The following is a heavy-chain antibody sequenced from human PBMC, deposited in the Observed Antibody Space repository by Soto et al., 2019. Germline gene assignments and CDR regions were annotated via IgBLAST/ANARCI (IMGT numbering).Heavy chain of an antibody. D-gene: IGHD1-7*01. CDR2: MNPNSGNT. CDR1: GYTFTSYD. V-gene: IGHV1-8*01. CDR3: ATRITGTTWFDP. J-gene: IGHJ5*02. Sequence: ASVKVSCKASGYTFTSYDINWVRQATGQGFEWMGWMNPNSGNTGYAQKFQGRVTMTRNTSISTAYMELSSLRSEDTAVYYCATRITGTTWFDPWGQGTLVTVSS.